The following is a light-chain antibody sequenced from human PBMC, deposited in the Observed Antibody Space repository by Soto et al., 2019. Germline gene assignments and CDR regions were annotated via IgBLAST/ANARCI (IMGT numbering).Light chain of an antibody. J-gene: IGLJ3*02. Sequence: LVLTQSSSASASLGSSVKLTCTLSSGHSSYIIAWHQQQPGKAPRYLMKLEGSGSYNKGSGVPDRFSGSSSGADHYLTISNLQFEDEADYYCETWDFNTRVFGGGTKLTVL. CDR2: LEGSGSY. CDR3: ETWDFNTRV. V-gene: IGLV4-60*02. CDR1: SGHSSYI.